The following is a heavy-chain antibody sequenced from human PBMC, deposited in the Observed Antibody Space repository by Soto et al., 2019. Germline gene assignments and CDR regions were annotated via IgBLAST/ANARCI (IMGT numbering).Heavy chain of an antibody. V-gene: IGHV3-21*06. CDR1: GFMFSAYT. D-gene: IGHD3-16*01. CDR3: ATPYYFNH. J-gene: IGHJ1*01. Sequence: GGSLRLSCAASGFMFSAYTMNWVRQAPGEGLEWLSSISDDSSYIDYADSLRGRFTVSRDNARNSLYLQIDSLGVEDTAVYYCATPYYFNHGGPGTLVTVSS. CDR2: ISDDSSYI.